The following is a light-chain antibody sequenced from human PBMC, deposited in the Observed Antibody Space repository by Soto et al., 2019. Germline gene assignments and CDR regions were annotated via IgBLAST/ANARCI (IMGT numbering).Light chain of an antibody. V-gene: IGKV3-20*01. CDR1: QSVSNNY. CDR3: QRYGSSPLIT. CDR2: GAS. J-gene: IGKJ5*01. Sequence: EIVLPQSPGTLSLSPGERATLSCRASQSVSNNYLAWYQQKPGQAPRLLIYGASNRATGIPDRFSGGGSGTDFTLTISRLEPEDFAVYFCQRYGSSPLITFGQGTRLEIK.